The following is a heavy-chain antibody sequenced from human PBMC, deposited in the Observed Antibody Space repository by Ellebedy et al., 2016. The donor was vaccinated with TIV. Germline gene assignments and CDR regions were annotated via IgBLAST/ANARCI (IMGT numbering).Heavy chain of an antibody. V-gene: IGHV5-10-1*01. CDR2: IDPSDSYT. Sequence: GESLKISCKGSGYSFTSYWISWVRQMPGKGLEWMGRIDPSDSYTNYRPSFQGHVTISADKSISTAYLQWSSLKASDTAMYYCARLPVYDSSLPGMDVWGQGTTVTVSS. CDR3: ARLPVYDSSLPGMDV. CDR1: GYSFTSYW. J-gene: IGHJ6*02. D-gene: IGHD3-22*01.